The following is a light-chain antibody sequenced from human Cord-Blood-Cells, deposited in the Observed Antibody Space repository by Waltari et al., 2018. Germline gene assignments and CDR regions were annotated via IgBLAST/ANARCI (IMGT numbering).Light chain of an antibody. J-gene: IGKJ4*01. Sequence: DIQMTQSPSSLSASVGDRVTITCRASQSISSYLNWYQQKQGKAPKPLIYAASSLQSGVPSRFSGSGSGTDFTLTISSLQPEDFATYYCQQSYSTLALTFGGGTKVEIK. CDR1: QSISSY. V-gene: IGKV1-39*01. CDR2: AAS. CDR3: QQSYSTLALT.